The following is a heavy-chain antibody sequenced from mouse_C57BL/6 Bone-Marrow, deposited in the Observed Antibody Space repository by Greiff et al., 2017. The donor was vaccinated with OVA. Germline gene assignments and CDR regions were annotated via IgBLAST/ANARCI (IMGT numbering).Heavy chain of an antibody. CDR1: GYTFTDYY. CDR2: IYPGSGNT. Sequence: VKLQQSGAELVRPGASVKLSCKASGYTFTDYYINWVKQRPGQGLEWIARIYPGSGNTYYNEKFKGKATLTAEKSSSTAYMQLSSLTSEDSAVYFCARGDDYSSWFAYWGQGTLVTVSA. D-gene: IGHD2-4*01. V-gene: IGHV1-76*01. CDR3: ARGDDYSSWFAY. J-gene: IGHJ3*01.